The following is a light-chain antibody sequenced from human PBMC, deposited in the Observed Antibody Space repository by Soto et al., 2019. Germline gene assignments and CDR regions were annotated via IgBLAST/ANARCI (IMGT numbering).Light chain of an antibody. CDR2: GAS. V-gene: IGKV1-12*01. J-gene: IGKJ5*01. CDR1: QGVSKW. CDR3: QQANSFPLT. Sequence: DIQLTQSPSSLSASVGDRVTITCRASQGVSKWLAWYQQKPGKAPILLIHGASSLQSGVPSRFSGSGSGTDFTLTITSLQPEDIVTYYCQQANSFPLTFGQGTRLDIK.